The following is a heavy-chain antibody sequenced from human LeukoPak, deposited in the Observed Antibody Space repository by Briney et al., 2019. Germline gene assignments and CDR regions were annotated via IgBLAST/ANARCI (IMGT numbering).Heavy chain of an antibody. J-gene: IGHJ4*02. CDR1: GFTFSSYA. Sequence: GGSLRLSCAASGFTFSSYAMSWVRQAPGKGLEWVSSISSSSSYIYYADSVKGRFTISRDNAKNSLYLQMNSLRAEDTAVYYCARDQVNDSSAEFDYWGQGTLVSVLS. CDR3: ARDQVNDSSAEFDY. V-gene: IGHV3-21*01. CDR2: ISSSSSYI. D-gene: IGHD3-22*01.